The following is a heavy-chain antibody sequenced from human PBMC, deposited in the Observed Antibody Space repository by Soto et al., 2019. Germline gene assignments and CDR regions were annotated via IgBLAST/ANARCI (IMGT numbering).Heavy chain of an antibody. Sequence: ESGGGLVQPGGSVRLSCAASGFTFSSYAMTWVRQAPGEGLEWVSVSGGGGSTYYADSVKGRFTISRDNSKNTRYLQMNSLRAEDTAVYYCARDLGRGYDYWGQGTLVTVSS. CDR3: ARDLGRGYDY. J-gene: IGHJ4*02. D-gene: IGHD3-16*01. CDR1: GFTFSSYA. V-gene: IGHV3-23*01. CDR2: SGGGGST.